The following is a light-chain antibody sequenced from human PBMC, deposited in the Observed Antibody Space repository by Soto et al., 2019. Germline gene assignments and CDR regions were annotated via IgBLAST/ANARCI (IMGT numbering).Light chain of an antibody. CDR1: SSDVGGYNY. CDR2: DVS. Sequence: HSVRNQPASVYGSPGQSISISCTGTSSDVGGYNYVSWYQHHPGKAPKLIIYDVSNRPSGVSIRFSGSKSDNTASLTISGLQPEDEADYHCSSYTTSNTRQIVFGTGTKVTVL. CDR3: SSYTTSNTRQIV. J-gene: IGLJ1*01. V-gene: IGLV2-14*03.